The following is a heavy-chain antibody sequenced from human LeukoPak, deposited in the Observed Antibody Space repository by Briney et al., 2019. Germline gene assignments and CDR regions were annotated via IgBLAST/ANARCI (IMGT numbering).Heavy chain of an antibody. CDR1: GFTFSSYG. J-gene: IGHJ5*02. CDR3: ARLYGTYPGWFDP. V-gene: IGHV3-30*03. D-gene: IGHD4-17*01. CDR2: ISYDGSDK. Sequence: PGRSLRLSCVASGFTFSSYGIHWVRQAPGKGLEWVTLISYDGSDKYYADSVKGRFTISRDNSKNTLYLQMNSLRAEDTAVYYCARLYGTYPGWFDPWGQGTLVTVSS.